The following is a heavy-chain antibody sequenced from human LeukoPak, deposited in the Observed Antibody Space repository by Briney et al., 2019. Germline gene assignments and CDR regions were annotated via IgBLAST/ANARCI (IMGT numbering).Heavy chain of an antibody. CDR2: ISGSGGST. CDR1: GFTFSTYA. J-gene: IGHJ5*02. V-gene: IGHV3-23*01. CDR3: ATLTVGAKTNWFDP. D-gene: IGHD1-26*01. Sequence: PGGSLRLSCAASGFTFSTYAMSWVRQAPGKGLEWVSTISGSGGSTYYADSVKGRFTISRDNSKNTLYLQMNSLRAEDTAVYYCATLTVGAKTNWFDPWGQGTLVTVSS.